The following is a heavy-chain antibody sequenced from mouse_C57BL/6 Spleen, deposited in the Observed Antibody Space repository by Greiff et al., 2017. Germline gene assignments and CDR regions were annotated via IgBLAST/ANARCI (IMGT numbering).Heavy chain of an antibody. CDR3: ARARGNYEWAWCAY. CDR2: IDPSDSYT. J-gene: IGHJ3*01. V-gene: IGHV1-50*01. Sequence: QVQLQQPGAELVKPGASVKLSCKASGYTFTSYWMQWVKQRPGQGLEWIGEIDPSDSYTNYNQKFKGKATLTVDTSSSTAYMQLSSLTSEDSAVYYCARARGNYEWAWCAYWGQGTLVTVSA. CDR1: GYTFTSYW. D-gene: IGHD2-1*01.